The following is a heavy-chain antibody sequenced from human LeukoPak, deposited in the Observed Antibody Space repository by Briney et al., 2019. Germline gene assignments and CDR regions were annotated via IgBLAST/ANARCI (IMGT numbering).Heavy chain of an antibody. CDR1: GFIFSDYG. CDR2: TRFDGSIK. CDR3: ARWGGTRQYYFDY. J-gene: IGHJ4*02. D-gene: IGHD1-1*01. Sequence: PGGSLRLSCAVSGFIFSDYGFHWVHQAPGKGLEWVAVTRFDGSIKQYTDSVKGRFTSSRDDSKNTLYLQMNSLKSEDTAVYYCARWGGTRQYYFDYWGRGTLVTVSS. V-gene: IGHV3-33*01.